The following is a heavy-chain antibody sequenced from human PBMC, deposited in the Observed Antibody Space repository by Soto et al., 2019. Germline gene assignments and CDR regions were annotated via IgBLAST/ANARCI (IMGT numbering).Heavy chain of an antibody. J-gene: IGHJ4*02. CDR1: GFTFDDYA. V-gene: IGHV3-9*01. D-gene: IGHD5-12*01. Sequence: EVQLVESGGGLVQPGRSLRLSCAASGFTFDDYAMHWVRQAPGKGLEWVSGISWNSGSIGYADSVKGRFTISRDNAKNSLYLQMNSLRAGDTALYYCAKASPWHFDYWGQGTLVTVSS. CDR3: AKASPWHFDY. CDR2: ISWNSGSI.